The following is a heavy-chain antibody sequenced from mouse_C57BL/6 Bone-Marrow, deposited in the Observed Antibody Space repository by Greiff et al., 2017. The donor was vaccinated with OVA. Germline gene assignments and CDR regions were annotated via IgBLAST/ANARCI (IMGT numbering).Heavy chain of an antibody. V-gene: IGHV1-81*01. J-gene: IGHJ2*01. Sequence: LVEPGAELARPGASVKLSCKASGYTFTSYGISWVKQRTGQGLEWIGEIYPRSGNTYYNEKFKGKATLTADKSSSTAYMELRSLTSEDSAVYFCAREDYYGSYYFDYWGQGTTLTVSS. CDR3: AREDYYGSYYFDY. CDR2: IYPRSGNT. D-gene: IGHD1-1*01. CDR1: GYTFTSYG.